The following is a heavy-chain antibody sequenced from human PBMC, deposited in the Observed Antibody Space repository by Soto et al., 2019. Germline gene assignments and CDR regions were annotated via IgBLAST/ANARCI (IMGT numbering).Heavy chain of an antibody. CDR1: GYTFTNYA. CDR2: INAGNGNT. V-gene: IGHV1-3*01. J-gene: IGHJ6*02. D-gene: IGHD3-10*01. Sequence: QVPLVQSGAEVKKPGASVKVSCKASGYTFTNYAMHWVRQAPGQRLEWMGWINAGNGNTKYSQKFQGRVTITRDTSASTAYMELSRLRYEDTAVYYCARGPLLWGDVWGQGTTVTVSS. CDR3: ARGPLLWGDV.